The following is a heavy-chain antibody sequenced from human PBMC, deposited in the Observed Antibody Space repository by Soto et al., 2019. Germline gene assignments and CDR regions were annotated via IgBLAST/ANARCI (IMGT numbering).Heavy chain of an antibody. Sequence: GGSLRLSCAASGFTFSSYAMSWVRQAPEKGLEWVSTISDSGGNTYYADSVKGRFTISRDNSKNTLYLQMNSLRAEDTAVYYCAKYGRANYGSYFDYWGQGTLVTVSS. D-gene: IGHD3-10*01. CDR2: ISDSGGNT. V-gene: IGHV3-23*01. J-gene: IGHJ4*02. CDR1: GFTFSSYA. CDR3: AKYGRANYGSYFDY.